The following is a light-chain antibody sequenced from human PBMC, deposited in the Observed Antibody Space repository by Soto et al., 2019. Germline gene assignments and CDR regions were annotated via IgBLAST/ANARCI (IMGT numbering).Light chain of an antibody. J-gene: IGKJ2*03. Sequence: DIVLTQSPDTLSLSPGETATLSCRASQPITGNFLAWYQQRGGEPPRLLIHEVFHRASGIPDRFSGGGSETDFTLTITGLEAEDSAVYYCQEFDTALVSFGQGTRLEIK. CDR2: EVF. CDR1: QPITGNF. V-gene: IGKV3D-20*02. CDR3: QEFDTALVS.